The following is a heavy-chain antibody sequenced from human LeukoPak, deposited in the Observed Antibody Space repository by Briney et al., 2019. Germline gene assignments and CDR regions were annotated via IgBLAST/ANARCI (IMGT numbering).Heavy chain of an antibody. J-gene: IGHJ4*02. V-gene: IGHV4-34*01. D-gene: IGHD3-22*01. CDR2: INHSGST. Sequence: SETLSLTCAVYGGSFSGYYWSWIRQPPGKGLEWIGEINHSGSTNYNSSLKSRVTISVDTSKNQFSLKLSSVTAADTAVYYCARRVYDSSGYYYSTSDYWGQGTLVTVSS. CDR1: GGSFSGYY. CDR3: ARRVYDSSGYYYSTSDY.